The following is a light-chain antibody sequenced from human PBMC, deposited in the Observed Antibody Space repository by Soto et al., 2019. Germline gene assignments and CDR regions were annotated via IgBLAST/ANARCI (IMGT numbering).Light chain of an antibody. Sequence: VLTQPPSVSGAPGQRVTISCTGSSSNIGAGYDVHWYQQLPGTAPKLLIYGNSNRPSGVPDRFSGSKSGTSASLAITGLQAEDEADYYCQSYDSSPGVVFGGGTKLTVL. CDR2: GNS. CDR3: QSYDSSPGVV. CDR1: SSNIGAGYD. V-gene: IGLV1-40*01. J-gene: IGLJ2*01.